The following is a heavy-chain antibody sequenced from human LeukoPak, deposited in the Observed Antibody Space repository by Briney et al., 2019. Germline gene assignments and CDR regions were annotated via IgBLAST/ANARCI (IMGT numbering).Heavy chain of an antibody. CDR1: GASVSDTSFY. CDR2: IYYSGST. D-gene: IGHD3-9*01. CDR3: ARLRKGRYFDYIVDF. J-gene: IGHJ4*02. V-gene: IGHV4-39*01. Sequence: SETLSLTCAVSGASVSDTSFYWGWIRQPPGKGLQWIGNIYYSGSTYYNPSLNSRLTMSVDTSRNQFSLTMTSMAAADTAVYYCARLRKGRYFDYIVDFWGQGTLVTVSS.